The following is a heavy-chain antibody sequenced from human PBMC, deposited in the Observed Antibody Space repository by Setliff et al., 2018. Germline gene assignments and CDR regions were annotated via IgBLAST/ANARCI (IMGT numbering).Heavy chain of an antibody. V-gene: IGHV4-61*02. Sequence: PSQTLSLTCAVSGGSITSGSYYWSWIRQPAGEGLEWIGRLHTSGTTAYNPSLKGRVTISADTSTNHFSLKLTSVTAADTAVYYCARDNTIVGATDYWGQGALVTV. CDR2: LHTSGTT. CDR3: ARDNTIVGATDY. D-gene: IGHD1-26*01. CDR1: GGSITSGSYY. J-gene: IGHJ4*02.